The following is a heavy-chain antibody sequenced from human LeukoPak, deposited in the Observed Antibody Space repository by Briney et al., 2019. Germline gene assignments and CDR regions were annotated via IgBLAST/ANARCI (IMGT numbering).Heavy chain of an antibody. J-gene: IGHJ3*02. CDR2: IYYSGST. D-gene: IGHD2-8*01. V-gene: IGHV4-30-4*08. Sequence: SETLSLTCTVSGGSISSCDYYWSWIRQTTGKGLELVEYIYYSGSTYYNPSLKSRVTISVDTSKNQFSLKLSSVTAADTAVYYCAAYCTNGVCHGGAFDIWGQGTMVTVSS. CDR3: AAYCTNGVCHGGAFDI. CDR1: GGSISSCDYY.